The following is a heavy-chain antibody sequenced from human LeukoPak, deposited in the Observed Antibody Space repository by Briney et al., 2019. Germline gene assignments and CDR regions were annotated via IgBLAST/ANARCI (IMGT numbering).Heavy chain of an antibody. J-gene: IGHJ4*02. Sequence: SETLSLTCTVSGGSISSSSYYWGWIRQPPGKGLEWIGSIYYSGSTYYNPSLKSRVTISVDRSKNQFSLKLSSVTAADTAVYYCARDRVGAYKGVFDYWGQGTLVTVSS. D-gene: IGHD1-26*01. CDR2: IYYSGST. V-gene: IGHV4-39*07. CDR1: GGSISSSSYY. CDR3: ARDRVGAYKGVFDY.